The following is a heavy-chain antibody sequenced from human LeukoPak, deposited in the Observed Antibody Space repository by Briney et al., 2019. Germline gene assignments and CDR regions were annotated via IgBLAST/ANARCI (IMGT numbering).Heavy chain of an antibody. D-gene: IGHD5-24*01. Sequence: SQTLSLTCAISGDSVSSNSAAWNWIRQSPSRGLEWLGRTYYRSKWYNDYAVSAKSRVTINPDTSKNQFSLQVNSVTPDDTAVYYCTRFAEMATGFDYWGQGTLVTVSS. CDR3: TRFAEMATGFDY. CDR1: GDSVSSNSAA. J-gene: IGHJ4*02. V-gene: IGHV6-1*01. CDR2: TYYRSKWYN.